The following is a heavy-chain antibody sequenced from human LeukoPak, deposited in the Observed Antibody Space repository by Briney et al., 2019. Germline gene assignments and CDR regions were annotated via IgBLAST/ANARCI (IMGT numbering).Heavy chain of an antibody. D-gene: IGHD6-13*01. V-gene: IGHV3-53*01. J-gene: IGHJ2*01. Sequence: GGSLRLSCAASGFMVNSKYMTWVRQAPGKGLEWVSVIYTGGYTNYADPVKGRFTISRDFSQNTLYLQMNSLRVEDTAVYFCARGGSTWDWYFDLWGRGTLVTVSS. CDR2: IYTGGYT. CDR1: GFMVNSKY. CDR3: ARGGSTWDWYFDL.